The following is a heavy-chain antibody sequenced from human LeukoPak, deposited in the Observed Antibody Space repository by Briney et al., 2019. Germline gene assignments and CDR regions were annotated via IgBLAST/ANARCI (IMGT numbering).Heavy chain of an antibody. CDR2: FSGGSNNI. J-gene: IGHJ3*02. V-gene: IGHV3-21*04. D-gene: IGHD3-22*01. Sequence: GGPLRLSCAASGFIFSVYTMNGVRQAPGGGLGGGSSFSGGSNNIYYADSVKGRFTISRDNGESSLYLQMNSLRAEDTAVYYCAKYSSSTGFTMIVVVTNDAFDIWGQGTMVTVSS. CDR3: AKYSSSTGFTMIVVVTNDAFDI. CDR1: GFIFSVYT.